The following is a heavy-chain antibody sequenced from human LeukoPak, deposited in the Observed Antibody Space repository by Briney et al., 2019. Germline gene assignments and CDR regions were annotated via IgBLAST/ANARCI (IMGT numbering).Heavy chain of an antibody. J-gene: IGHJ4*02. CDR1: GYTFTSYG. D-gene: IGHD3-10*01. V-gene: IGHV1-18*01. CDR2: ISGYNGNT. Sequence: ASVEVSCKTSGYTFTSYGISWVRQAPGQGLEWMGWISGYNGNTNYAQKLQGRVTMTTDTSTSTAYMEVRSLRSDDTAVYYCARDYYGSGSYNLLDYWGQGTLVTVSS. CDR3: ARDYYGSGSYNLLDY.